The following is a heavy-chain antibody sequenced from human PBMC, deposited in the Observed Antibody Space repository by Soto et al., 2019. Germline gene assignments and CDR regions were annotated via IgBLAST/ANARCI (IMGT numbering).Heavy chain of an antibody. D-gene: IGHD1-7*01. CDR1: GFTFSTYG. V-gene: IGHV3-30*18. CDR2: RSYDGSNK. Sequence: GGSLRLSCAASGFTFSTYGMHWVRQAPGKGLEWVAVRSYDGSNKYYADSVKGRFTISRDNSKNTLYLQMNSLRVEDTAVYYCAKDRVPELRHFYYGMDVWGQGTTVTVSS. CDR3: AKDRVPELRHFYYGMDV. J-gene: IGHJ6*02.